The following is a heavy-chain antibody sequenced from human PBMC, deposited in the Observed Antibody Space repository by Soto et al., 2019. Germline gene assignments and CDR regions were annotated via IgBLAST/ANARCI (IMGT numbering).Heavy chain of an antibody. J-gene: IGHJ4*02. CDR3: AKATTNGGWFNPFDS. Sequence: GGSLRLSCAASGFSFANYAMNWVRQAPGKGLEWVSGLSGSGTSTYYADSVKGRFTISRGNSRDTLFLQMNSLTADDTAVYYCAKATTNGGWFNPFDSWGQGALVTVSS. V-gene: IGHV3-23*01. D-gene: IGHD6-19*01. CDR1: GFSFANYA. CDR2: LSGSGTST.